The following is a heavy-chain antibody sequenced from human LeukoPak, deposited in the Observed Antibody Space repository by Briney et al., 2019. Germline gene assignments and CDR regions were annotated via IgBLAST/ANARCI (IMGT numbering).Heavy chain of an antibody. J-gene: IGHJ4*02. D-gene: IGHD6-13*01. CDR2: FDPEDGET. V-gene: IGHV1-24*01. CDR1: GYTLTELS. Sequence: ASVKVSCKVSGYTLTELSMHWVRQAPGKGREWMGGFDPEDGETIYAQKFQGRVTMTEDTSTDTAYMELSSLRSEDTAVYYCASGPIAAAGPGRFDYWGQGTLVTVSS. CDR3: ASGPIAAAGPGRFDY.